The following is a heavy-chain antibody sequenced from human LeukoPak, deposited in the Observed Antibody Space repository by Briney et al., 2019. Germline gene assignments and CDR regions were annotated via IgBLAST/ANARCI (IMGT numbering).Heavy chain of an antibody. D-gene: IGHD1-26*01. CDR1: GGTFSSYA. Sequence: SVKVSCKASGGTFSSYAISWVRQAPGQGLEWMGGIIPIFGTANYAQKFQGRVTMTRDMSTSTVYMELSSLRSEDTAVYYCARGRDLYSGSYYDFDYWGQGTLVTVSS. J-gene: IGHJ4*02. CDR2: IIPIFGTA. V-gene: IGHV1-69*05. CDR3: ARGRDLYSGSYYDFDY.